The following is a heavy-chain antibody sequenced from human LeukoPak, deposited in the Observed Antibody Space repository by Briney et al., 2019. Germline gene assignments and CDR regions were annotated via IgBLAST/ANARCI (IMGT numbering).Heavy chain of an antibody. V-gene: IGHV3-21*01. CDR3: ARFYYDSSGYYCLDY. Sequence: GGSLRLSCAASGFTFSSYSMNWVPQAPGKGLEWVSSISSSSSYIYYADSVKGRFTISRDNAKNSLYLQMNSLRAEDTAVYYCARFYYDSSGYYCLDYWGQGTLVTVSS. J-gene: IGHJ4*02. CDR1: GFTFSSYS. D-gene: IGHD3-22*01. CDR2: ISSSSSYI.